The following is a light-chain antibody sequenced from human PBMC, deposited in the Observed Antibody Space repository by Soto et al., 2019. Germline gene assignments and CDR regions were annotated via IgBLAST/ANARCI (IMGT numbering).Light chain of an antibody. CDR2: EVS. CDR1: SSDVGGYNY. J-gene: IGLJ2*01. Sequence: QSALTQPPSASGSPGPSVTISCTGTSSDVGGYNYVSWYQQHPGKAPKLMIYEVSKRPSGVPDRFSGSKSGNTATLSVSGLQAEDEADYYFSSYAGSNNLLFGGGTKLTVL. V-gene: IGLV2-8*01. CDR3: SSYAGSNNLL.